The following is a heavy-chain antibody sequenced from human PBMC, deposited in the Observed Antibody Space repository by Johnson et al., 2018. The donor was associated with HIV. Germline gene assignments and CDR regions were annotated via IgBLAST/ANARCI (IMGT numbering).Heavy chain of an antibody. CDR1: FTFSTYW. CDR2: IAYDLSNE. Sequence: FTFSTYWMHWVRQAPGKGLEWVAVIAYDLSNEFYADSVKGRFTISRDNSKNTLYLQMNSLRAEDTAVYYCATSGSHFAFDIWGQGTMVTVSS. V-gene: IGHV3-30*14. D-gene: IGHD1-26*01. J-gene: IGHJ3*02. CDR3: ATSGSHFAFDI.